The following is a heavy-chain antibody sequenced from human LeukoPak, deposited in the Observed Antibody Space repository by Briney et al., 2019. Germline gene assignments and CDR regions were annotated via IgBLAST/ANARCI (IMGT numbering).Heavy chain of an antibody. D-gene: IGHD3-22*01. V-gene: IGHV4-34*01. Sequence: SETLSLTCAVYGGSFSGYYWSWLRQPPGKGLEWVGEINHSGSTNYNPSLKSRVTISVDTSKNQFALKLSSVTAADTAVYYCARWNYYDSSGYRGFDYWGQGTLVTVSS. J-gene: IGHJ4*02. CDR3: ARWNYYDSSGYRGFDY. CDR2: INHSGST. CDR1: GGSFSGYY.